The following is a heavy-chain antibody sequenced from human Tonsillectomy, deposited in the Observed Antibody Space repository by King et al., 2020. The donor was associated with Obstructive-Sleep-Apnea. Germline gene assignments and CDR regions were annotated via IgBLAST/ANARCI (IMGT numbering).Heavy chain of an antibody. Sequence: EVQLVESGGGLVQPGGSLRLSCAASGFTFSSYAVSWVRQAPGKGLEWVTGISGSGGSTYYADSVKGRFTISRDNSKNTLCLQMNSLRAADTAVYYCANSRDNYVGAFDIWGQGTMVTVSS. D-gene: IGHD3-16*01. V-gene: IGHV3-23*04. J-gene: IGHJ3*02. CDR3: ANSRDNYVGAFDI. CDR2: ISGSGGST. CDR1: GFTFSSYA.